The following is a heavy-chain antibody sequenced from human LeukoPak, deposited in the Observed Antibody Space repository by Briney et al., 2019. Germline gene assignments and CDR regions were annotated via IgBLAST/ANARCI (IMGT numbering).Heavy chain of an antibody. CDR3: ARELLWFGVRFFDY. J-gene: IGHJ4*02. Sequence: ASVKVSCKASGYTFTSYDINWVRQATGQGLEWMGWMNPNSGNTGYAQKFQGRVTITRNTSISTAYMELRSLRSDDTAVYYCARELLWFGVRFFDYWGQGTLVTVSS. D-gene: IGHD3-10*01. V-gene: IGHV1-8*03. CDR2: MNPNSGNT. CDR1: GYTFTSYD.